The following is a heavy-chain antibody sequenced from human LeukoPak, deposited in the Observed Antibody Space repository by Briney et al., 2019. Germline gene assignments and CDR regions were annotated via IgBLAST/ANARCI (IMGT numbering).Heavy chain of an antibody. CDR2: IYTSGST. D-gene: IGHD3-9*01. CDR1: GGSISSVSYY. J-gene: IGHJ4*02. Sequence: PSETLSLTCTESGGSISSVSYYWSWIRKPAGKGLEWIGRIYTSGSTNYNPSLKSRVTISVDTSKNQFSLKLSSVTAADTAVYYCVGTYDILTGYTPYFDYWGQGTLVTVSS. CDR3: VGTYDILTGYTPYFDY. V-gene: IGHV4-61*02.